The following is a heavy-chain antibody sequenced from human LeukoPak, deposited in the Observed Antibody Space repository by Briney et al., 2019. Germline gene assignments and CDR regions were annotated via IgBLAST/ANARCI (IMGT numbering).Heavy chain of an antibody. D-gene: IGHD6-19*01. CDR1: GFTFSSYA. J-gene: IGHJ4*02. CDR3: AKSMAGSSGWYGDDY. CDR2: ISGSGGST. V-gene: IGHV3-23*01. Sequence: SGGSLRLSCAASGFTFSSYAMSWVRQAPGKGLEWVSAISGSGGSTYYADSVKGRFTISRDNSKNTLYLQMNSLRAEDTAVYYCAKSMAGSSGWYGDDYWGRGTLVTVSS.